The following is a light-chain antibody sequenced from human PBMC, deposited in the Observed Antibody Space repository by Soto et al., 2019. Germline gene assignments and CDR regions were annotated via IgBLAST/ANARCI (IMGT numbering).Light chain of an antibody. V-gene: IGKV3-11*01. CDR3: QQRSTWPLT. CDR1: QSVGTY. Sequence: EIVLTQSPATLSLSPGERATLSCRASQSVGTYLAWYQQKPAQAPRLLIYDASNRATGIPARFSGSGSGTAFTLTISTLEPEDFAVYYCQQRSTWPLTFGGGTKVEIK. J-gene: IGKJ4*01. CDR2: DAS.